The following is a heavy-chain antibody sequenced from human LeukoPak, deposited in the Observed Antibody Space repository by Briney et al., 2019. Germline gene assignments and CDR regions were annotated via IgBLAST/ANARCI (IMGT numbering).Heavy chain of an antibody. CDR1: GFTSSSHW. J-gene: IGHJ4*02. CDR2: VNSDGSST. D-gene: IGHD3-10*01. V-gene: IGHV3-74*01. CDR3: ARGSSVLQGVIHQTPLFDY. Sequence: GGSLRLSCAASGFTSSSHWMHWVRQAPGKGLVGVSRVNSDGSSTSYADSVKGRFTISRDNAKNTLYLQMNSLRAEDTAVYFCARGSSVLQGVIHQTPLFDYWGQGTLVTASS.